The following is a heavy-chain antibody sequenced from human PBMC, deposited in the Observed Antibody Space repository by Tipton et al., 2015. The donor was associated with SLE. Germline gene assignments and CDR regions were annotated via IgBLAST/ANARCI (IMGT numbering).Heavy chain of an antibody. CDR2: INHSGST. Sequence: TLSLTCAVYGGSFSGYYWSWIRQPPGKGLEWIGEINHSGSTNYNPSLKSRVTISVDTSKNQFSLKLSSVTAADTAVYYCARDYYDSSGYYFYYYYGMDVWGQGP. CDR1: GGSFSGYY. J-gene: IGHJ6*02. CDR3: ARDYYDSSGYYFYYYYGMDV. V-gene: IGHV4-34*01. D-gene: IGHD3-22*01.